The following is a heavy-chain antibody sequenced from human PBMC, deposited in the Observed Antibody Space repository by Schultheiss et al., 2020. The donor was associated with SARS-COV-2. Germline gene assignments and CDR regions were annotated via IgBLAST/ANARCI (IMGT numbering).Heavy chain of an antibody. CDR1: GGSISSSSYY. D-gene: IGHD5-18*01. Sequence: SETLSLTCTVSGGSISSSSYYWGWIRQPPGKGLEWIGSIYHSGSTYYNPSLKSRVTISVDTSKNQFSLKLSSVTAADTAVYYCARDGDTAMVTATNAFDIWGQGTMVTVSS. CDR3: ARDGDTAMVTATNAFDI. CDR2: IYHSGST. V-gene: IGHV4-39*07. J-gene: IGHJ3*02.